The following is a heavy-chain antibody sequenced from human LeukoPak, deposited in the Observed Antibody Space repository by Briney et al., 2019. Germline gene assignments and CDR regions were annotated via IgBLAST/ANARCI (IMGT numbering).Heavy chain of an antibody. D-gene: IGHD3-10*01. Sequence: GASVKVSCKASGYTFTGYYMHWVRQAPAQGLEWMGIINPGSGSTSYAQKFQGRVTMTRDTSTSTVYMELSSLRSEDTAVYYCSRGPYYYDSGSYQRLAYYYGLDIWGQGTTVTVSS. CDR1: GYTFTGYY. CDR3: SRGPYYYDSGSYQRLAYYYGLDI. J-gene: IGHJ6*02. V-gene: IGHV1-46*01. CDR2: INPGSGST.